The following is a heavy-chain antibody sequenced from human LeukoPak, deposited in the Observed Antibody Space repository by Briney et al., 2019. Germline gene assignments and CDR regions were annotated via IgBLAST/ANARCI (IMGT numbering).Heavy chain of an antibody. CDR3: ARGAYSTGWLGH. CDR2: VNPNRGDS. J-gene: IGHJ1*01. Sequence: ASVKVSCKASGYTFTGNYIHWVRLAPGQRLEWMEWVNPNRGDSNYAQKFQGRVTMTSDTSIGTAYMELSRLRSDDTAIYYCARGAYSTGWLGHWGQGTQVTVSS. CDR1: GYTFTGNY. V-gene: IGHV1-2*02. D-gene: IGHD6-19*01.